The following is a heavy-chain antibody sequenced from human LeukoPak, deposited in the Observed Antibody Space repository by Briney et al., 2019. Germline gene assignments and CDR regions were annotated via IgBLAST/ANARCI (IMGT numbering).Heavy chain of an antibody. CDR3: ARVVVSDLLWFGESDAFDI. Sequence: ASVKVSCKASGYTFTGYYMHWVRQAPGQGLEWMGWINPNSGGTNYAQKFQGRVTMTRDTSISTAYMELSRLRSDDTAVYYCARVVVSDLLWFGESDAFDIWGQGTMVTVSS. CDR2: INPNSGGT. CDR1: GYTFTGYY. J-gene: IGHJ3*02. D-gene: IGHD3-10*01. V-gene: IGHV1-2*02.